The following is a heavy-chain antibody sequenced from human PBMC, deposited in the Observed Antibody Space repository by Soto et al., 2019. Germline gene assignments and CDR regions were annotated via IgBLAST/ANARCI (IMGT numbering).Heavy chain of an antibody. CDR2: INHSGST. J-gene: IGHJ6*02. D-gene: IGHD6-19*01. Sequence: TLSLTCAVYGGSFSGYYWSWIRQPPGKGLEWIGEINHSGSTNYNPSLKSRVTISVDTSKNQFSLKLSSVTAADTAVYYCARARIAVAGGGFYYYYYGMDVWGQGTTVTVSS. CDR1: GGSFSGYY. V-gene: IGHV4-34*01. CDR3: ARARIAVAGGGFYYYYYGMDV.